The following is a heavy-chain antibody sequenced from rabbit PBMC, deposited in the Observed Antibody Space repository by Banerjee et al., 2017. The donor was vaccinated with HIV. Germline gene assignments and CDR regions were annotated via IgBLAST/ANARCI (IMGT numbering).Heavy chain of an antibody. Sequence: QEQLVEYGGDLVQPEGSLTLTCKASGFSFSSGYYMCWVRQAPGKGLEWIGCINTGSGSAWYANWAKGRFTITRSTSLNTVTLQLNSLTAADTATFFCARRTSSAAYYDLWGPGTLVTVS. J-gene: IGHJ4*01. CDR1: GFSFSSGYY. V-gene: IGHV1S43*01. D-gene: IGHD1-1*01. CDR3: ARRTSSAAYYDL. CDR2: INTGSGSA.